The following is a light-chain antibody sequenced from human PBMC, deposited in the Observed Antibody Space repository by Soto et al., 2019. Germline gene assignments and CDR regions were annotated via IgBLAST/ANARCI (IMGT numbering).Light chain of an antibody. Sequence: HSSLAQPASVTGSPGQSITISCSGTSSTMWGYNVVSWYQQHPGNAPKVIVYEGIKRPSGVSARFSGSTSCSTASLTSSGLQAEDEAEYFCCSYVGATTYVFGRGTKVTVL. V-gene: IGLV2-23*01. CDR2: EGI. CDR3: CSYVGATTYV. J-gene: IGLJ1*01. CDR1: SSTMWGYNV.